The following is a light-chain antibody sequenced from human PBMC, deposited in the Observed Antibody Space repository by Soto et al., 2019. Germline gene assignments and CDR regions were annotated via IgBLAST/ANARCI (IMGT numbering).Light chain of an antibody. J-gene: IGKJ5*01. V-gene: IGKV3-11*01. Sequence: EIVLTQSPVTLCLSPGERAPLACRASQSVSSYLAWYQQKPGQAPRLIIYDASNRATGIPARFSGGGSGTDFTLTIDNLEPEDFAIYYCQQRSNWHPITFGQGTRLEIK. CDR1: QSVSSY. CDR2: DAS. CDR3: QQRSNWHPIT.